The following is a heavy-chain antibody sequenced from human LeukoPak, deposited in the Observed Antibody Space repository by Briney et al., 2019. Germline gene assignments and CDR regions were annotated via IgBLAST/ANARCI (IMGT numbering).Heavy chain of an antibody. V-gene: IGHV4-39*01. Sequence: PSETLSLTCAVYGGSFSGYYWGWIRQPPGKGLEWIGSIYYSGSTYYNPSLKSRVTISVDTSKNQFSLKLSSVTAADTAVYYCATGLELCSSTSCYTGDDAFDIWGQGTMVTVSS. CDR2: IYYSGST. CDR1: GGSFSGYY. CDR3: ATGLELCSSTSCYTGDDAFDI. J-gene: IGHJ3*02. D-gene: IGHD2-2*02.